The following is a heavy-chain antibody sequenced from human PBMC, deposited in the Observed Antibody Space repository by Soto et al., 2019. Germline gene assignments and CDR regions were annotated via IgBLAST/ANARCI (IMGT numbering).Heavy chain of an antibody. CDR1: GFTFSSYS. V-gene: IGHV3-21*01. Sequence: EVQLVESGGGLVKPGGSLRLSCAASGFTFSSYSMNWVRQAPGKGLEWVSSISSSSSYIYYADSVKGRFTISRDNAKNSLYLQMNSLSAEDTAVYYCARGALYSSSSRYFDLWGRGTLVTVSS. CDR2: ISSSSSYI. CDR3: ARGALYSSSSRYFDL. D-gene: IGHD6-6*01. J-gene: IGHJ2*01.